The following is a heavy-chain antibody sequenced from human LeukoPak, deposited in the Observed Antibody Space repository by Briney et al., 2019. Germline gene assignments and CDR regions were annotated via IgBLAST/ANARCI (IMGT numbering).Heavy chain of an antibody. CDR1: GFTFSSYS. D-gene: IGHD3-22*01. CDR3: TRGAYYYDSSAYYYGDHDY. CDR2: ISSSSSTI. V-gene: IGHV3-48*04. Sequence: GGSLRLSCAASGFTFSSYSMNWVRQAPGKGLEWVSYISSSSSTIYYADSMKGRFTISRDNAKNSLYLQMNSLRAEDTAVYYCTRGAYYYDSSAYYYGDHDYWGQGTLVTVSS. J-gene: IGHJ4*02.